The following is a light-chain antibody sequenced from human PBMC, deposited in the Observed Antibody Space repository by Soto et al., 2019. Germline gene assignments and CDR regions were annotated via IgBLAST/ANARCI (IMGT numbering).Light chain of an antibody. V-gene: IGKV3-15*01. J-gene: IGKJ1*01. CDR3: QQYNNWSPWT. Sequence: EKVLTQSPGTLSLSPGERATLSCRASQSVSSNLAWYQQKPGQAPRLLIYGASTRATGIPARFSGSGSGTEFTLTISSLQSEDFAVYYCQQYNNWSPWTFGQGTKVDIK. CDR1: QSVSSN. CDR2: GAS.